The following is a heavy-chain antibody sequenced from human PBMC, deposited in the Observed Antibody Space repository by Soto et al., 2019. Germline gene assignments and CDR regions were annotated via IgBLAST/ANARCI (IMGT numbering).Heavy chain of an antibody. Sequence: QVQLVESGGGVVQPGRSLRLSCAASGFSFSAFVMHWVRQAPGKGLEWVSLISYDASSEYYAGSVKGRFTISRDNSKSTLYLQMNSLRDGDTAVYYCAKEAVAGAIFDYWGKGTLVTVSS. D-gene: IGHD6-19*01. CDR2: ISYDASSE. V-gene: IGHV3-30*18. J-gene: IGHJ4*02. CDR3: AKEAVAGAIFDY. CDR1: GFSFSAFV.